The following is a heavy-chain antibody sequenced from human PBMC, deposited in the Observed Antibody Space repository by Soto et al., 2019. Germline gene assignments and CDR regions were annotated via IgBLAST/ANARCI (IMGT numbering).Heavy chain of an antibody. CDR3: AAVAGHFDL. D-gene: IGHD6-19*01. V-gene: IGHV3-30-3*01. CDR2: ISYDGSNK. CDR1: GFTFSSYA. Sequence: QVQLVESGGGVVQPGRSLRLSCAASGFTFSSYAMHWVRQAPGKGREWVAVISYDGSNKYYADSVKGRFTISRDNSKNTLYLQMNSMRAEDTAVYYCAAVAGHFDLWGRGTLVTVSS. J-gene: IGHJ2*01.